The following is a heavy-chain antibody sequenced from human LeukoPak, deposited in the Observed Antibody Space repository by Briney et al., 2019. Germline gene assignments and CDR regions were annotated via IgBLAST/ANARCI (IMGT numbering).Heavy chain of an antibody. CDR2: INYSGST. V-gene: IGHV4-59*01. CDR1: GGSISRYY. D-gene: IGHD2-2*01. CDR3: ARDKKGTSCYDY. J-gene: IGHJ4*02. Sequence: PSETLSLTCTVSGGSISRYYWSWIRQSPGKGLEWIGFINYSGSTTYNPSLKSRVTISVDTSKNQFSLKLGSVTAADTAVYYCARDKKGTSCYDYWGQGTLVTVSS.